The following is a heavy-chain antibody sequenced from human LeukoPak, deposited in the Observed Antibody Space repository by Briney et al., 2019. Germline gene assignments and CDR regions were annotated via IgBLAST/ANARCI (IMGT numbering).Heavy chain of an antibody. V-gene: IGHV1-2*02. CDR3: ARVGAYCGGDCSYYGMDV. Sequence: ASVKVSCKASGYTFTGYYMHWVRQAPGQRLEWMGWINPNSGGTNYAQKFQGRVTMTRDTSISTAYMELSRLRSDDTAVYYCARVGAYCGGDCSYYGMDVWGQGTTVTVSS. D-gene: IGHD2-21*02. J-gene: IGHJ6*02. CDR1: GYTFTGYY. CDR2: INPNSGGT.